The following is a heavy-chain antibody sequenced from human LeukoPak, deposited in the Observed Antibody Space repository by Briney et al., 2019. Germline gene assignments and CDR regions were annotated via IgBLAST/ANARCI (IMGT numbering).Heavy chain of an antibody. Sequence: ASVKVSCKASGYTFTSYGISWVRQAPGQGLEWMGWISAYNGNTNYAQKLQGRVTMTTDTSTSTAYMELRSLRSDDTAVYYCARDSFYCSGGSCYPECFDYWGQGTLVTVSS. J-gene: IGHJ4*02. CDR2: ISAYNGNT. D-gene: IGHD2-15*01. CDR3: ARDSFYCSGGSCYPECFDY. CDR1: GYTFTSYG. V-gene: IGHV1-18*01.